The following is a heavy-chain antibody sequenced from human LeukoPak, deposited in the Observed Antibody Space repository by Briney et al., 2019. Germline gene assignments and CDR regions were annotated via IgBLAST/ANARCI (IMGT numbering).Heavy chain of an antibody. D-gene: IGHD3-22*01. CDR1: GFTFSSYS. CDR2: ISSSSSNI. CDR3: AKDDGPDYYDSSGYPDY. V-gene: IGHV3-48*01. J-gene: IGHJ4*02. Sequence: PGGSLRLSCAASGFTFSSYSMYWVRQAPGKGLEWVSYISSSSSNIYYADSVKGRFTISRDNAKNSFYLQMNSLRAEDTALYYCAKDDGPDYYDSSGYPDYWGQGTLVTVSS.